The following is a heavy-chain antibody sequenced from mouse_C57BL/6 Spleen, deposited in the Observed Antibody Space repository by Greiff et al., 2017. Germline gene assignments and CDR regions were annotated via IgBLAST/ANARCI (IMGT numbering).Heavy chain of an antibody. CDR3: AGSYGSSFDY. D-gene: IGHD1-1*01. CDR2: IYPGSGNT. Sequence: QVQLQQSGPELVKPGASVKISCKASGYSFTSYYIHWVKQRPGQGLEWIGWIYPGSGNTKYNEKFKGKATLTADTSSSTAYMQLSSLTSEDSAVYYCAGSYGSSFDYWGQGTTLTVSS. CDR1: GYSFTSYY. J-gene: IGHJ2*01. V-gene: IGHV1-66*01.